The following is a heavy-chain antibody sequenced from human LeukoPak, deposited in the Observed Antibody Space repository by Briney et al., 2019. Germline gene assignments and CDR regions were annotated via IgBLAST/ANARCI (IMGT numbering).Heavy chain of an antibody. V-gene: IGHV4-30-4*02. D-gene: IGHD4-11*01. CDR2: IYYSGST. CDR1: GGSISSGDYY. Sequence: PSETLSLTCTVSGGSISSGDYYWSWIRQPPGKGLEWIGYIYYSGSTYYNPSLKSRVTISVDTSKNQFSLKLSSVTAADTAVYYCARRNAYSNFYYFDYWGQGTLVTVSS. CDR3: ARRNAYSNFYYFDY. J-gene: IGHJ4*02.